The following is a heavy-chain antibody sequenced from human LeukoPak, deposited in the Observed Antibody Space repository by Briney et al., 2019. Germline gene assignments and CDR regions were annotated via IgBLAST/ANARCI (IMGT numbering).Heavy chain of an antibody. J-gene: IGHJ4*02. CDR2: IRSKPYGGTT. V-gene: IGHV3-49*04. Sequence: GGSLRLSCTTSGFTFGDYAMSWVRQAPGKGLEWVGFIRSKPYGGTTEYAPSVKGRFTISRDDSKNIAYLQMNSLKTEDTAVYYCTRDIDADYEDYWGQGDLVTVSS. D-gene: IGHD4-17*01. CDR3: TRDIDADYEDY. CDR1: GFTFGDYA.